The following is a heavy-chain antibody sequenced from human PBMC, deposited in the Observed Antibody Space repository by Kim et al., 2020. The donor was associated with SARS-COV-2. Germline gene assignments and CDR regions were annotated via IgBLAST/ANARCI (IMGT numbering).Heavy chain of an antibody. J-gene: IGHJ3*02. CDR2: IYYSGST. D-gene: IGHD2-2*01. CDR3: AREAIVPPGAFDI. Sequence: SETLSLTCTVSGGSISSGGYYWSWIRQHPGKGLEWIGYIYYSGSTYYNPSLKSRVTISVDTSKNQFSLKLSSVTAADTAVYYCAREAIVPPGAFDIWGQGTMVTVSS. CDR1: GGSISSGGYY. V-gene: IGHV4-31*03.